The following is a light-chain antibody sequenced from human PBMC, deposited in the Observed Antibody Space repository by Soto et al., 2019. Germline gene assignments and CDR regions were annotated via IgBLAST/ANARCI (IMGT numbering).Light chain of an antibody. CDR3: KQYSSFSLT. CDR1: QSVSSSY. V-gene: IGKV3-20*01. Sequence: EIVLTQSPGTLSLSPGERATLSCRASQSVSSSYLAWYQQKPGQAHRLLIYGAYSRATGIQDRFSGSGSGTEFSLTIRSLQPDDSATYYCKQYSSFSLTFGQGTKVDIK. CDR2: GAY. J-gene: IGKJ1*01.